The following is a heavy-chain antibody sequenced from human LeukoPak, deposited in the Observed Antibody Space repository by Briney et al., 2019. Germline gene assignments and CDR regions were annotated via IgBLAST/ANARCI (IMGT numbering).Heavy chain of an antibody. D-gene: IGHD2-8*01. CDR3: ARGPYCTNGVCYGYYMDV. Sequence: SETLSLTCAVYGGSFSGHYWNWIRQPPGKGLEWIGEINHSGNTHYNPALKSRVNILVDTYKNQLSLRLSSVTAADTAVYYCARGPYCTNGVCYGYYMDVWGRGTRVTVSS. J-gene: IGHJ6*03. CDR2: INHSGNT. CDR1: GGSFSGHY. V-gene: IGHV4-34*01.